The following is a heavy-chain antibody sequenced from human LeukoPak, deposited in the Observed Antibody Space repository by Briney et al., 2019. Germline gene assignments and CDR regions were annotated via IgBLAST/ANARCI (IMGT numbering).Heavy chain of an antibody. CDR1: GASISNYY. CDR3: ARPREYNTNSYYFDY. V-gene: IGHV4-4*07. J-gene: IGHJ4*02. CDR2: IHGSGIT. Sequence: PSETLSLTCTVSGASISNYYWSWIRQPAGKGLEWIGRIHGSGITNYNPSLKSRVTMSVDTSKNLFFLRLSSVTAADTAMYYCARPREYNTNSYYFDYWGQGILVTVSS. D-gene: IGHD1-14*01.